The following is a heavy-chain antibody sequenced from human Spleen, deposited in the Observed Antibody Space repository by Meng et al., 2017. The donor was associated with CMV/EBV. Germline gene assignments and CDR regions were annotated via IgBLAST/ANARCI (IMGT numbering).Heavy chain of an antibody. J-gene: IGHJ6*02. CDR2: ITGDSNTI. CDR1: GFTFSDFY. Sequence: GESLKISCAASGFTFSDFYMSWIRQAPGKGLEFISFITGDSNTIYYADSVKGRFTISRDNSKNTLYLQMGSLRAEDMAVYYCARGNNWNGYYYGMDVWGQGTTVTVSS. V-gene: IGHV3-11*04. CDR3: ARGNNWNGYYYGMDV. D-gene: IGHD1-1*01.